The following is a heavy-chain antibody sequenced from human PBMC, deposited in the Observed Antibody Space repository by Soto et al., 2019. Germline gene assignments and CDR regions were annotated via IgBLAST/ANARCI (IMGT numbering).Heavy chain of an antibody. D-gene: IGHD6-19*01. Sequence: GESLKISCKGSGYSFTSYWISWVRQMPGKGLEWMGRIDPSDSYTNYSPSFQGHVTISADKSISTAYLQWSSLKASDTAMYYCARRGSGWYYNDYWGQGTLVTVSS. J-gene: IGHJ4*02. CDR3: ARRGSGWYYNDY. CDR2: IDPSDSYT. V-gene: IGHV5-10-1*01. CDR1: GYSFTSYW.